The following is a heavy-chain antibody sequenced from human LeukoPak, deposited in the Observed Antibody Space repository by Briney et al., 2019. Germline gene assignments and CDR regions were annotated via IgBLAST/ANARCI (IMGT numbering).Heavy chain of an antibody. V-gene: IGHV3-30*04. Sequence: GGSLRLSCAASGFTFSNAVHWVRQAPGKGLEWVALISYDGSEKHYTDSVKGRFTISRDNSKNTLSLQMSSLRSEDTALYYCARDLRSYYNFWSAYYNYYYYMDVWGKGTTVTVSS. CDR1: GFTFSNA. J-gene: IGHJ6*03. CDR3: ARDLRSYYNFWSAYYNYYYYMDV. CDR2: ISYDGSEK. D-gene: IGHD3-3*01.